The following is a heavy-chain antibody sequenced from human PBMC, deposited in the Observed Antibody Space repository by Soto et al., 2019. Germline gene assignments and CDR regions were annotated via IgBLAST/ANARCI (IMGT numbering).Heavy chain of an antibody. CDR3: ARKIVVVPAANPPPKDYYYYYMDV. CDR1: GGSISSYY. CDR2: IYYSGST. V-gene: IGHV4-59*01. J-gene: IGHJ6*03. Sequence: SETLSLTCTVSGGSISSYYWSWIRQPPGKGLEWIGYIYYSGSTNYNPSLKSRVTISVDTSKNQFSLKLSSVTAADTAVYYCARKIVVVPAANPPPKDYYYYYMDVWGKGTTVTVS. D-gene: IGHD2-2*01.